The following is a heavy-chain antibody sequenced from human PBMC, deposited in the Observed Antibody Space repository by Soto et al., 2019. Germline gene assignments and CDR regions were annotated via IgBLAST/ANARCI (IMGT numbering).Heavy chain of an antibody. CDR3: ARDYSVSGSYAPWFDP. D-gene: IGHD3-10*01. J-gene: IGHJ5*02. V-gene: IGHV3-64*04. CDR1: GFTFSNSA. CDR2: ISSSGGST. Sequence: GGSLRLSCSASGFTFSNSAMHWVRQAPGKGLEYVSAISSSGGSTYYADSVKGRFTISRDSSKNTVYLQMNSLRAEDTAVYYCARDYSVSGSYAPWFDPWGQGTLVTVSS.